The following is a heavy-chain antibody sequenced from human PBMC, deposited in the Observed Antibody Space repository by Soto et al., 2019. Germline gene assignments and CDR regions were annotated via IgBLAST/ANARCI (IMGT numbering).Heavy chain of an antibody. D-gene: IGHD2-15*01. V-gene: IGHV1-69*13. Sequence: SVKVSCKASGGTFSSYAISWVRQAPGQGLEWMGGIIPIFGTANYAQKFQGRVTITADESTSTAYMELSSLRSEDTAVYYCARGFCSGGSCYGDVSWFDPWGQGTLVTV. CDR2: IIPIFGTA. CDR3: ARGFCSGGSCYGDVSWFDP. CDR1: GGTFSSYA. J-gene: IGHJ5*02.